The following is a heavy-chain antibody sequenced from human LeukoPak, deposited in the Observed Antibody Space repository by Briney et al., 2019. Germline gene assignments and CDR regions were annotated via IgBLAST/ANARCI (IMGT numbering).Heavy chain of an antibody. Sequence: SVKVSCKASGGTFSSYAISWVRQAPGQGLEWMGGIIPILGTANYAQKFQGRVTITTDESTSTAYMELSSLRSEDTAVYYCARNTMVRGVPFDYWGQGTLVTVSS. V-gene: IGHV1-69*05. CDR1: GGTFSSYA. CDR3: ARNTMVRGVPFDY. CDR2: IIPILGTA. D-gene: IGHD3-10*01. J-gene: IGHJ4*02.